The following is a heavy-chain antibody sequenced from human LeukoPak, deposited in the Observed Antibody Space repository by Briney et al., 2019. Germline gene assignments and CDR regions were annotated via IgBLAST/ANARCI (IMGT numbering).Heavy chain of an antibody. V-gene: IGHV1-46*01. Sequence: ASGKVSCKASGYTFTSYYMHWVRQAPGQGLEGMGIINPSGGSTSYAQKFQGRVTMTRATSTSTVYMELSSLRSEDTAVYYCARDQRVGYYFDYWGQGTLVTVSS. D-gene: IGHD5-24*01. CDR1: GYTFTSYY. CDR2: INPSGGST. J-gene: IGHJ4*02. CDR3: ARDQRVGYYFDY.